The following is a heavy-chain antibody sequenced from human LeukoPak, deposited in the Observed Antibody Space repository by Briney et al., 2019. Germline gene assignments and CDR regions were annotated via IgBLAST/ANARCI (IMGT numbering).Heavy chain of an antibody. D-gene: IGHD3-10*01. Sequence: ASVKVSCKASGYTFTSHYIHWVRQAPGQGLERMGAIIPPSDSSSDTQKFQGRVTMTTDTSTTTVYMGLSSLRSEDTAVYYCARAAMWFGGSEYWGQGTLVTVSS. CDR2: IIPPSDSS. J-gene: IGHJ4*02. CDR1: GYTFTSHY. CDR3: ARAAMWFGGSEY. V-gene: IGHV1-46*01.